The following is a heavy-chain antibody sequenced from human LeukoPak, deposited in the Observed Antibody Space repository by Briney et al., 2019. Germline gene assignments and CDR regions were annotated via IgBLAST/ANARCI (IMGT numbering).Heavy chain of an antibody. CDR1: GFTFSSYS. V-gene: IGHV3-21*01. Sequence: GGSLRLSCAASGFTFSSYSMNWVRQAPGKGLEWVSSISSSSSYIYYADSVKGRFTISRDNAKNSLYLQMNSLRAEDTAVYYCARAYAARPHYYYYMDVWGKGTTVTVSS. CDR2: ISSSSSYI. J-gene: IGHJ6*03. CDR3: ARAYAARPHYYYYMDV. D-gene: IGHD6-6*01.